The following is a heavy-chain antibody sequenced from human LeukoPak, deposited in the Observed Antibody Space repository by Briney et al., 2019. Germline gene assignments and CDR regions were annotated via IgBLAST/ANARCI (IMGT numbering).Heavy chain of an antibody. Sequence: ASVTVSCKASGYTFTSYGISWVRQAPGQGLEWMGWISAYNGNTNYAQKLQGRVTMTTDTSTSTAYMELRSLRSDDTAVYYCASVVGLEWPGGWFDPWGQGTLVTVSS. D-gene: IGHD3-3*01. CDR3: ASVVGLEWPGGWFDP. CDR1: GYTFTSYG. J-gene: IGHJ5*02. V-gene: IGHV1-18*01. CDR2: ISAYNGNT.